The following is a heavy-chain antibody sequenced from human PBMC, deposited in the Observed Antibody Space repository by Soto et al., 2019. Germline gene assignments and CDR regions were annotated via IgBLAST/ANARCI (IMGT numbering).Heavy chain of an antibody. CDR3: AMERRYCSSTSCYGMDV. CDR2: INPNSGGT. Sequence: ASVKVSCKASGYTFTGYYMHWVRQAPGQGLEWMGWINPNSGGTNYAQKFQGRVTMTRDTFISTAYMELSRLRSDDTAVYYCAMERRYCSSTSCYGMDVWGQGTTVTVSS. D-gene: IGHD2-2*01. CDR1: GYTFTGYY. V-gene: IGHV1-2*02. J-gene: IGHJ6*02.